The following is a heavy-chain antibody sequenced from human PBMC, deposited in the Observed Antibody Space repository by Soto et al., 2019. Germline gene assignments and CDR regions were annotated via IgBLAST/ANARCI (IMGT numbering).Heavy chain of an antibody. V-gene: IGHV4-59*01. Sequence: QVDLQESGPGLVKHSETLSLTCSVSYGSISSGYWSWIRQPFGKGLEWIGHISYSGTTKYNPSLSSRVTISLSRSRKQFSLRVTSVTAADTAVYYCAREAQDFYFEYWGQGTLVAVSS. D-gene: IGHD6-6*01. CDR2: ISYSGTT. CDR1: YGSISSGY. J-gene: IGHJ4*02. CDR3: AREAQDFYFEY.